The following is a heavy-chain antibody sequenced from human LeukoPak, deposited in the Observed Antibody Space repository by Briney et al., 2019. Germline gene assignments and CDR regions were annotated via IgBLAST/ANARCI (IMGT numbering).Heavy chain of an antibody. CDR3: AKARLRYFDWLFETDY. CDR1: GFTFSSYA. V-gene: IGHV3-23*01. J-gene: IGHJ4*02. D-gene: IGHD3-9*01. CDR2: ISGSGGST. Sequence: GGSLRLSCAASGFTFSSYAMSWVRQAPGKGLEWVSAISGSGGSTYYADSVKGRFTISRDNSKNTLYLQMNSLRAEDTAVYYCAKARLRYFDWLFETDYWGQGTLVTVSS.